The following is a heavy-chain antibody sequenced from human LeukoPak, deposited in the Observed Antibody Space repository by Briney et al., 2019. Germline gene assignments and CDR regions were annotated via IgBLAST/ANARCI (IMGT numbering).Heavy chain of an antibody. CDR3: ARDRRDGFDWLPKYYFDY. J-gene: IGHJ4*02. CDR2: IYHSGST. Sequence: SETLSLTCTVSGYSISSGYYWGWIRQPPGKGLEWIGSIYHSGSTYYNPSLKSRVTISVDTSKNQFSLKLSSVTAADTAVYYCARDRRDGFDWLPKYYFDYWGQGTLVTVSS. CDR1: GYSISSGYY. D-gene: IGHD3-9*01. V-gene: IGHV4-38-2*02.